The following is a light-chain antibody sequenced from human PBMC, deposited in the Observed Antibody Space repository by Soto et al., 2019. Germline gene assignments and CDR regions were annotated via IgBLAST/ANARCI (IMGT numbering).Light chain of an antibody. V-gene: IGKV1-8*01. CDR3: QQYYSYPLT. Sequence: AIRITQSPSSFSASTGARVPITCRASQGISSYLAWYQQKPGKAPKLLIYAASTLQSGVPSRFSGSGSGTDLTITISCLQSEDVETYYCQQYYSYPLTFGEGTKVDIK. CDR2: AAS. CDR1: QGISSY. J-gene: IGKJ4*01.